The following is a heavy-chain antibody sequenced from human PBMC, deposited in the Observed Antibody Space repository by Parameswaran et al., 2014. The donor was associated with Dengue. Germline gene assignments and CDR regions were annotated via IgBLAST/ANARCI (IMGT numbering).Heavy chain of an antibody. V-gene: IGHV3-30*04. CDR2: ISYDGSNK. Sequence: VRQMPGKGLEWVAVISYDGSNKYYADSVKGRFTISRDNSKNTLYLQMNSLRAEDTAVYYCARDFYNYESYGYFDYWGQGTLVTVSS. D-gene: IGHD5-18*01. CDR3: ARDFYNYESYGYFDY. J-gene: IGHJ4*02.